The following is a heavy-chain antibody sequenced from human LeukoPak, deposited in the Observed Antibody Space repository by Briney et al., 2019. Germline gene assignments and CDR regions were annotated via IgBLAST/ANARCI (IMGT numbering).Heavy chain of an antibody. D-gene: IGHD3-22*01. J-gene: IGHJ4*02. Sequence: SETLSLTCAVYGGSFSGYYWSWIRQPPGKGLEWIGEINHSGGTNYNPSLKSRVTISVDTSKKQFSLKLSSVTAADTAVYYCVTYYFDSSGPKKNYWGQGTLVTVSS. CDR3: VTYYFDSSGPKKNY. CDR1: GGSFSGYY. CDR2: INHSGGT. V-gene: IGHV4-34*01.